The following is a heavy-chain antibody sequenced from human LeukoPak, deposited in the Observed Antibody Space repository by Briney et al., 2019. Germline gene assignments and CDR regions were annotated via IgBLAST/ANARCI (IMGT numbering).Heavy chain of an antibody. V-gene: IGHV4-39*07. CDR1: GGSISGSSYY. J-gene: IGHJ4*02. D-gene: IGHD3-22*01. CDR3: ARENYYDSSGYRDDYFDY. Sequence: SETLSLTCTVSGGSISGSSYYWGWIRQPPGKGLEWIGSIYYSGSTNYNPSLKSRVTISVDTSKNQFSLKLSSVTAADTAVYYCARENYYDSSGYRDDYFDYWGQGTLVTVSS. CDR2: IYYSGST.